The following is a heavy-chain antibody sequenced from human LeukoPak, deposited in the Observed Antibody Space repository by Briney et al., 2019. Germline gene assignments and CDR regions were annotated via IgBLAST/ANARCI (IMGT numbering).Heavy chain of an antibody. D-gene: IGHD5-18*01. CDR1: GFTFSSYG. CDR3: ARRGDTPMVGDY. V-gene: IGHV3-48*01. Sequence: GGSLRLSCAASGFTFSSYGMNWVRQAPGKGLEWLSYLSNTNMIHYAESVKGRFTISRDNAKNPLYLQMDGLRAEDTAVYYCARRGDTPMVGDYWGQGTLVTVSS. J-gene: IGHJ4*02. CDR2: LSNTNMI.